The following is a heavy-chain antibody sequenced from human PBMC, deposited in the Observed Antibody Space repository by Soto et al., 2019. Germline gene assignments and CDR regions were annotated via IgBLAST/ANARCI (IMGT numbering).Heavy chain of an antibody. V-gene: IGHV3-9*01. CDR3: TKGPAPIVVPAPFDY. CDR1: EFTLDDYA. J-gene: IGHJ4*02. CDR2: ISWNGATA. Sequence: EVQLVESGGGLVQPDRSLRLSCAASEFTLDDYAMHWVRQAPGKGLEWVSGISWNGATAIYADSVKGRFTISRDNANSSLYLQMNSLRVEDTALYYCTKGPAPIVVPAPFDYWGQGTLVTVSS. D-gene: IGHD3-22*01.